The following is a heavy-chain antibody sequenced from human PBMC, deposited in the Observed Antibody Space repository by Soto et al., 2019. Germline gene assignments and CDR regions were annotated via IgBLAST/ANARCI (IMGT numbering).Heavy chain of an antibody. CDR3: ANRGRSGSYDY. J-gene: IGHJ4*02. D-gene: IGHD1-26*01. Sequence: EVQLLESGGGLVQPGGSLRLSCAASGFTFTNYAMTWVRQAPGKGLEWVSTISGSGGDTYYAVSIKGRFTISRDNSKNTLYLQMNSLRAVDTAVYYCANRGRSGSYDYWGQGTLVTVSS. CDR2: ISGSGGDT. CDR1: GFTFTNYA. V-gene: IGHV3-23*01.